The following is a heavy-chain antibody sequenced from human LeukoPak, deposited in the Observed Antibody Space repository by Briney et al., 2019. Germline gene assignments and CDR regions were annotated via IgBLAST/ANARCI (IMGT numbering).Heavy chain of an antibody. CDR1: GFTFDDYA. CDR3: AKDRGGYSFAADY. V-gene: IGHV3-43*02. CDR2: ISGDGGIT. J-gene: IGHJ4*02. D-gene: IGHD5-18*01. Sequence: GGSLRLSCAASGFTFDDYAMHWVRQGPGKGLEWVSLISGDGGITYYADSVKGRFTIYRDNSKNSLYLQMNSLRTEGTALYYCAKDRGGYSFAADYWGQGTLVTVSS.